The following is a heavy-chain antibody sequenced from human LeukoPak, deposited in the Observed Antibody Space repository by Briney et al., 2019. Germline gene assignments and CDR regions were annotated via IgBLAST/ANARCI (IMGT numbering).Heavy chain of an antibody. Sequence: GGSLRLSCAASGFTFSNAWMSWVRQAPGKGLQWVANIKEDGSVQYYVDSVKGRFTISRDNAKNSLYLQMNSLRAEDTAVYYCARGSGYHDSWGQGTLVTVSS. J-gene: IGHJ5*01. CDR2: IKEDGSVQ. D-gene: IGHD3-3*01. V-gene: IGHV3-7*01. CDR3: ARGSGYHDS. CDR1: GFTFSNAW.